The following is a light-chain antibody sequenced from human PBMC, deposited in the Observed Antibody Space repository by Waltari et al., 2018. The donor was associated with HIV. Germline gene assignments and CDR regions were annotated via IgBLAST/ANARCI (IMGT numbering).Light chain of an antibody. V-gene: IGLV3-19*01. CDR3: NSRDSSGNHWV. J-gene: IGLJ3*02. CDR2: GKN. Sequence: SSELTQDPAVSVALGQTVRITCQGDSLRSYYASWYQQKPGQAPVLVIYGKNNRPSGSPDRFSGSSSGKTASLTIAGAQAEDEADDYCNSRDSSGNHWVFGGGTKLTVL. CDR1: SLRSYY.